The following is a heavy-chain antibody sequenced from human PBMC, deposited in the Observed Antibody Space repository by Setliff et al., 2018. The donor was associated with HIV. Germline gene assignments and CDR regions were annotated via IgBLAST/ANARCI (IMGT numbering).Heavy chain of an antibody. CDR2: INPQTGGT. CDR1: GYTLSSHY. CDR3: ARDLRNSNTLFGVLNFVFDL. J-gene: IGHJ4*02. Sequence: ASVQVSYKASGYTLSSHYIHWVRQAPGHRPEWVGWINPQTGGTNFAQKFQGRITMTSDTSVNTVFIELSRLKSDDTALYYCARDLRNSNTLFGVLNFVFDLWGQGTLVTVSS. V-gene: IGHV1-2*02. D-gene: IGHD3-3*01.